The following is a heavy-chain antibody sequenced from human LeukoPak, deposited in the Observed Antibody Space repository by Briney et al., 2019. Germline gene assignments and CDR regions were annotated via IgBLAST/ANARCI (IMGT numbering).Heavy chain of an antibody. D-gene: IGHD3-10*01. CDR2: ISYEGGTQ. Sequence: GGSLRLSCAASGFTFRSYRMNWVRQAPGKGLEWVAVISYEGGTQHYADSVKGRFIISRDNPRNTLYLQMNILRTEDTAVYYCAKEGTPQVSTWYDLWGQGTQVIVSS. J-gene: IGHJ5*02. V-gene: IGHV3-30*18. CDR1: GFTFRSYR. CDR3: AKEGTPQVSTWYDL.